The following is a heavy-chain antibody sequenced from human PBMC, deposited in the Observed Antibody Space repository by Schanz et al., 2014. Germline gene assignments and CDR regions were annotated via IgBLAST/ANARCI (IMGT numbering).Heavy chain of an antibody. CDR1: AFIFRSYS. Sequence: VQLVESGGGLVQPGGSLRLSCAASAFIFRSYSMHWVRQAPGKGLEWVSYISRSSSTIYYADSVRGRFTISRDNAKNSLYLQMNSLRAEDTAVYYCARDSGSHYWVDYWGQGSLVTVSS. D-gene: IGHD1-26*01. CDR3: ARDSGSHYWVDY. J-gene: IGHJ4*02. CDR2: ISRSSSTI. V-gene: IGHV3-48*01.